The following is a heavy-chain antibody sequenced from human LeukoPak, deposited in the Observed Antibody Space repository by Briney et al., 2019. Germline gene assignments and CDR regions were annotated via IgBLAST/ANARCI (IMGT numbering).Heavy chain of an antibody. CDR2: ISNDGSNK. D-gene: IGHD3-10*01. CDR3: ARGGALLWFGASFDY. V-gene: IGHV3-30-3*01. J-gene: IGHJ4*02. Sequence: GRSLRLSCAASGFTFNTYTMHWVRQAPPRGLEWVAVISNDGSNKFYVDSVKGRFTISRDNSKNTLYLQMNSLRAEDTAAYYCARGGALLWFGASFDYWGQGTLVTVSS. CDR1: GFTFNTYT.